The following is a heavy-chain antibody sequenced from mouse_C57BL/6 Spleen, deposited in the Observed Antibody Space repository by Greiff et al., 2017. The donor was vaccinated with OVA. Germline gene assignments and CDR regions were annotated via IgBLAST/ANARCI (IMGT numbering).Heavy chain of an antibody. CDR2: ISYDGSN. CDR3: ARGEYDGYFDY. V-gene: IGHV3-6*01. D-gene: IGHD2-14*01. J-gene: IGHJ2*01. CDR1: GYSITSGYY. Sequence: VQLKESGPGLVKPSQSLSLTCSVTGYSITSGYYWNWIRQFPGNKLEWMGYISYDGSNNYNPSLKNRISITRDTSKNQFFLKLNSVTTEDTATYYCARGEYDGYFDYWGQGTTLTVSS.